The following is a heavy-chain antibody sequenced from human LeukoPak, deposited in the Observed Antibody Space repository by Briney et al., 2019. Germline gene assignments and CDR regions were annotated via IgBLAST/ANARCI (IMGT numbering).Heavy chain of an antibody. J-gene: IGHJ4*02. CDR1: GFTFSSYG. CDR3: AKDLGSGSYQPSDY. D-gene: IGHD1-26*01. Sequence: GGSLRLSCAASGFTFSSYGMHWVRQAPGKGLEWVAVIWYDGSNKYYAGSVKGRFTISRDNSKNTLYLQMNSLRAEDTAVYYCAKDLGSGSYQPSDYWGQGTLVTVSS. CDR2: IWYDGSNK. V-gene: IGHV3-33*06.